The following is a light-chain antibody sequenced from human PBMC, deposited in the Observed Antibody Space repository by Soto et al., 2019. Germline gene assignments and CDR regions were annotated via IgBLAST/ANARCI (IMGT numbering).Light chain of an antibody. CDR3: QQYYSTPPT. Sequence: DIVMTQSPDSLAVSLGERATINCKSSQSVLYSSNNKNYLAWYQQKPGQPPQLLIYWASTRESGVPDRFSGTGSGTAFTLTISSLQAEDVAVYYCQQYYSTPPTFGGGTKVEIK. V-gene: IGKV4-1*01. CDR2: WAS. CDR1: QSVLYSSNNKNY. J-gene: IGKJ4*01.